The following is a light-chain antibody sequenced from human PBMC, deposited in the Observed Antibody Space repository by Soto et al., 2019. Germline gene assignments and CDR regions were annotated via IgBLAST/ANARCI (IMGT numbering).Light chain of an antibody. CDR1: QSVRSN. V-gene: IGKV3-15*01. CDR3: QQYNNWARGT. J-gene: IGKJ1*01. CDR2: DAS. Sequence: EIVMTQSPVTLSVSPGERATLACGASQSVRSNLACYQQKPGQTPRLLIYDASTRAAGIPARFSGSGSGTEFTLTISSLQSEDFAVSYCQQYNNWARGTFGEGTKVEIK.